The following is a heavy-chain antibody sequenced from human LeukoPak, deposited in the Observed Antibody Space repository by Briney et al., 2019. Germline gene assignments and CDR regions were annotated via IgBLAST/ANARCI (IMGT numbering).Heavy chain of an antibody. Sequence: SETLSLTCTVSGGSISSGGYYWSWIRQHPGKGLEWIGYIYYSGSTYYNPSLKSRVTISVDRPKNQFSLKLSSVTAADTAVYYCARVRTPEYYFDYWGQGTLVTVSS. CDR2: IYYSGST. J-gene: IGHJ4*02. D-gene: IGHD1-1*01. CDR3: ARVRTPEYYFDY. CDR1: GGSISSGGYY. V-gene: IGHV4-31*03.